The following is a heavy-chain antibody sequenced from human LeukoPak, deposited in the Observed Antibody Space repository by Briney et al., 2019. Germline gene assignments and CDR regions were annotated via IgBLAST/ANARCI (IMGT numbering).Heavy chain of an antibody. V-gene: IGHV1-46*01. Sequence: ASVKVSCKASGHTFTTYYVHLVRQAPGQGLEWMGVINPSGDGTNYPQRFQGRVTLTRDTSTSTVYMDLTGLRSEDTAMYYCAKETPNTGWFDPWGQGTLVTVSS. CDR1: GHTFTTYY. CDR2: INPSGDGT. J-gene: IGHJ5*02. D-gene: IGHD1-14*01. CDR3: AKETPNTGWFDP.